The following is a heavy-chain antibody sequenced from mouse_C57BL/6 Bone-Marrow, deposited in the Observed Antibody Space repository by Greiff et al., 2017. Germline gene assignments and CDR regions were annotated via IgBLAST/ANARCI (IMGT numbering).Heavy chain of an antibody. J-gene: IGHJ1*03. D-gene: IGHD1-1*02. CDR1: GYTFTSYW. Sequence: QVQLKQPGAELVKPGASVKLSCKASGYTFTSYWMHWVKQRPGRGLEWIGRIDPNSGGTKYNEKFKSKATLTVDKTSSTAYMQLSSLTSEDSAVYYCARGSPWYFDVWGRGTAVTVTA. CDR3: ARGSPWYFDV. CDR2: IDPNSGGT. V-gene: IGHV1-72*01.